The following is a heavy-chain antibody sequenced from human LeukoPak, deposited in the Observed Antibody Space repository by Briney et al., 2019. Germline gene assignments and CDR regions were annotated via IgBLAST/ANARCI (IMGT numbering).Heavy chain of an antibody. D-gene: IGHD2-15*01. CDR2: IYPGDSDT. V-gene: IGHV5-51*01. CDR1: GYSFTSYW. J-gene: IGHJ5*02. Sequence: GASLQISCQGSGYSFTSYWIGWVRQLPGKGLEWMGIIYPGDSDTRYSPSFQGQVTISADKSISTAYLQWSSLKASDTAMYYCARLAATSNWFDPWGQGTLVTVSS. CDR3: ARLAATSNWFDP.